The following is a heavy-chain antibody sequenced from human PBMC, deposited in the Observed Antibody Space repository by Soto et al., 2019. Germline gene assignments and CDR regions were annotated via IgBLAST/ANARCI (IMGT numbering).Heavy chain of an antibody. V-gene: IGHV1-18*04. D-gene: IGHD3-3*01. CDR2: ISAYNGNT. J-gene: IGHJ6*02. CDR1: GYTFTSYG. CDR3: ARGITIFGVVIPWYYGMDV. Sequence: ASVKVSCKASGYTFTSYGISWVRQAPGQGLEWMGWISAYNGNTNYAQKLQGRVTMTTDTSTSTAYMELRSLRSGDTAVYYCARGITIFGVVIPWYYGMDVWGQGTTVTVSS.